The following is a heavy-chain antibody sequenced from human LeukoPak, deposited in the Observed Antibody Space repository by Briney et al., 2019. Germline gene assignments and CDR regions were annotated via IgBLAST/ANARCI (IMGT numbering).Heavy chain of an antibody. V-gene: IGHV3-30*18. CDR1: GFTFSSYG. CDR2: ISYDGSNK. Sequence: GGSLRLSCAASGFTFSSYGMHWVRQAPGKGLEWVAVISYDGSNKYYADSVKGRFTISRDNSKNTLNLQMNSLRAEDTAVYYCAKDGELRYYGMDVWGQGTTVTVSS. CDR3: AKDGELRYYGMDV. D-gene: IGHD1-26*01. J-gene: IGHJ6*02.